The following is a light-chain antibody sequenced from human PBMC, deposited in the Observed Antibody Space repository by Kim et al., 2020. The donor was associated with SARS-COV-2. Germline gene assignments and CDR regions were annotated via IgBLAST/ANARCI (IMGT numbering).Light chain of an antibody. CDR3: QQANRFPYT. Sequence: SATGGDRVTITGPADQGISRWLAWYQQKPGKAPKLLIYAASSLQSGAPSRFSGSGSETDFTLTISSRQPEDFATYYCQQANRFPYTFGQGTKLEI. CDR2: AAS. CDR1: QGISRW. V-gene: IGKV1-12*02. J-gene: IGKJ2*01.